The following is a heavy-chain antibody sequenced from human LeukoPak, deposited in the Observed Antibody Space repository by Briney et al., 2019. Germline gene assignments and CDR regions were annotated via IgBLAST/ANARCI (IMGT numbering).Heavy chain of an antibody. Sequence: SETLSLTCTVSGGSISSYYWSWIRQPPGKGLEWIGYIYYSGSTNYNPSLKSRVTISVDTSKNQFSLKLRSVNAADTAVYYCARGRGYDSLIIDYWGQGTLVTVSS. D-gene: IGHD5-12*01. CDR2: IYYSGST. CDR3: ARGRGYDSLIIDY. V-gene: IGHV4-59*01. CDR1: GGSISSYY. J-gene: IGHJ4*02.